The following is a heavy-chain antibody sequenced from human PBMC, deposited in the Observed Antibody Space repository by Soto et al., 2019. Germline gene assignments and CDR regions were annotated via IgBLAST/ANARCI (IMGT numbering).Heavy chain of an antibody. CDR2: ISGSGGST. CDR1: GFTLYSFG. V-gene: IGHV3-23*01. J-gene: IGHJ6*02. D-gene: IGHD5-18*01. Sequence: EVQLLESGGGLVQPGGSLRLSCAASGFTLYSFGMTWVRQAPGKGLEWVSAISGSGGSTYYADSVKGRFTISRDNSKNTLYLQMNSLRAEDTAVYYCAKDQDTGTIYYYYGMDVWGQGTTVTVSS. CDR3: AKDQDTGTIYYYYGMDV.